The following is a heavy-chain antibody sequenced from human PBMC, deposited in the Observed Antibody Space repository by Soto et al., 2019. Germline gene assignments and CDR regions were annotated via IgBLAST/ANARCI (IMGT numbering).Heavy chain of an antibody. CDR2: INSDGRST. CDR3: ARDYSGSSAYHNWFDP. J-gene: IGHJ5*02. CDR1: GFTFSSYW. D-gene: IGHD6-19*01. V-gene: IGHV3-74*01. Sequence: PGGSLRLSCAASGFTFSSYWIHWVRQAPAKGLVWVSRINSDGRSTSYADPVKGRLTISRDNAKNTLYLQMNSLRAEVTAVYSSARDYSGSSAYHNWFDPWGLGTLVTVSS.